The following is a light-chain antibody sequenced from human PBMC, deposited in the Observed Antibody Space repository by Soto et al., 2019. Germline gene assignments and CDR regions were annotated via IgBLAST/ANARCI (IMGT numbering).Light chain of an antibody. V-gene: IGLV2-11*01. J-gene: IGLJ2*01. CDR1: SSDVGTYNH. CDR3: SSYAGTYSVV. CDR2: DVN. Sequence: QSALTQPRSVSGSPGQSVTISCTGTSSDVGTYNHVSWYQQHPGKAPKVMIYDVNKRSSTVPDRFSGSKSGNTASLTISGLQAEDEADYYCSSYAGTYSVVFGGGTK.